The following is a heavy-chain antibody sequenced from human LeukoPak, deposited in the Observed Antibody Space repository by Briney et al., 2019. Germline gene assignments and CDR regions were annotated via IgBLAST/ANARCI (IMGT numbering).Heavy chain of an antibody. CDR1: DGSISSYY. D-gene: IGHD2-2*01. V-gene: IGHV4-59*01. CDR3: ARQTYCSSTSCYPFDY. Sequence: SETLSLTCTVSDGSISSYYWSWIRQPPGKGLEWIGYIYYSGSTNYNPSLKSRVTISVDTSKNQFSLKLSSVTAADTAVYYCARQTYCSSTSCYPFDYWGQGTLVTVSS. CDR2: IYYSGST. J-gene: IGHJ4*02.